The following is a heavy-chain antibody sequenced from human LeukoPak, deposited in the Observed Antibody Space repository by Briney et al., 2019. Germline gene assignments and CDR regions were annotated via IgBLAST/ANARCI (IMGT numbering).Heavy chain of an antibody. V-gene: IGHV4-34*01. Sequence: PSETLSLTCAVYGGSFSGYYWSWIRQPPGKGLEWIGEINHSGSTNYNPSLKSRVTISVDTSKNQFSLKLSSVTAADTAVYYCARRRIAVALYYFDCWGQGTLVTVSS. CDR3: ARRRIAVALYYFDC. D-gene: IGHD6-19*01. CDR1: GGSFSGYY. CDR2: INHSGST. J-gene: IGHJ4*02.